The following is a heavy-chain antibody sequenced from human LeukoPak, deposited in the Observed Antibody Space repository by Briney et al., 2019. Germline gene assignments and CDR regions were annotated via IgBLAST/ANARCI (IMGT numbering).Heavy chain of an antibody. J-gene: IGHJ4*02. V-gene: IGHV4-38-2*01. CDR2: IYHSGST. Sequence: SETLSLTCAVSGYSISSGYYWGWIRQPPGKGLEWIGSIYHSGSTYYNPSLKSRVTISVDTSKSQFSLKLSSVTAADTAVYYCARLKAGYSSGWYFDYWGQGTLVTVSS. CDR1: GYSISSGYY. CDR3: ARLKAGYSSGWYFDY. D-gene: IGHD6-19*01.